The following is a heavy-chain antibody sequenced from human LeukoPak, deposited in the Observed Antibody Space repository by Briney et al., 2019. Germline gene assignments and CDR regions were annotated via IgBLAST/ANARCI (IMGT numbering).Heavy chain of an antibody. D-gene: IGHD3-22*01. J-gene: IGHJ4*02. CDR2: IYYSGST. CDR3: ARGAHYYDTSGYLMPLNY. CDR1: GGSISSYY. V-gene: IGHV4-59*01. Sequence: SETLSLTCTVSGGSISSYYWSWIRQPPGKGLEWIGYIYYSGSTNYGPSLKSRVTISVDTSKDQFSLKLSSVTAADTAVYYCARGAHYYDTSGYLMPLNYWGQGTLVTVSS.